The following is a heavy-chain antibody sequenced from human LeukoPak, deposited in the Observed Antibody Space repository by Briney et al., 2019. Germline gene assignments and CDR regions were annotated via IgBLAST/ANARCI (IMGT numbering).Heavy chain of an antibody. CDR1: GYIFTSYW. V-gene: IGHV5-51*01. J-gene: IGHJ4*02. D-gene: IGHD1-26*01. Sequence: GESLKISCKASGYIFTSYWIVWVRHMPGKGLEWMGIIYPGDSDTRYSPSFQGQVTISADKSISTAYLQWSSLKASDTAMYYCARSEYSGSWGVDYWGQGTLVTVSS. CDR2: IYPGDSDT. CDR3: ARSEYSGSWGVDY.